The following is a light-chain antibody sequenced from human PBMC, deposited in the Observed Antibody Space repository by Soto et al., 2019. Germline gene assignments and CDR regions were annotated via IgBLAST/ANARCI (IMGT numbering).Light chain of an antibody. CDR3: AAWDASLDGYV. CDR2: SYD. Sequence: QSVLTQPPSASGTPGQRVTISCSTSSSNLGDNAVNWYQHVPGTAPKLLIYSYDQRPSGAPDRFSGSKSGTSASLAISGLQSEDEADYYCAAWDASLDGYVFGTGTKLTVL. J-gene: IGLJ1*01. CDR1: SSNLGDNA. V-gene: IGLV1-44*01.